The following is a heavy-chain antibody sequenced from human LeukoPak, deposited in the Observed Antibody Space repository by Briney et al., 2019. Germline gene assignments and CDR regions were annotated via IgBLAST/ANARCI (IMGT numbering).Heavy chain of an antibody. V-gene: IGHV4-61*02. J-gene: IGHJ6*03. D-gene: IGHD3-16*01. Sequence: SETLSLTCTVSGGSISSGSYYWSWIRQPGGKGLEWIGRIYTSGSTNYNPSLKSRVTISVDTSKNQFSLKLSSVTAADTAVYYCARVWGNYMDVWGKGTTVTVSS. CDR2: IYTSGST. CDR3: ARVWGNYMDV. CDR1: GGSISSGSYY.